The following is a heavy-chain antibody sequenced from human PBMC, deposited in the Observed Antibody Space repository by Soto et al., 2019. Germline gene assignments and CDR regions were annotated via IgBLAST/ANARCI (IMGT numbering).Heavy chain of an antibody. J-gene: IGHJ6*02. Sequence: ASVKVSCKASGYTFTSYGISWVRQAPGQGLEWMGWISAYNGNTNYAQKLQGRVTMTTDTSTSTAYMELRSLRSDDTAVYYCARDSAIAAAGTPFNYYGMDVWGQGTTVTVSS. CDR1: GYTFTSYG. CDR3: ARDSAIAAAGTPFNYYGMDV. D-gene: IGHD6-13*01. CDR2: ISAYNGNT. V-gene: IGHV1-18*01.